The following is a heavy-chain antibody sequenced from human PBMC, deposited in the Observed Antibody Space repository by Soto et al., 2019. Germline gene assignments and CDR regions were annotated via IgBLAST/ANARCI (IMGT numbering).Heavy chain of an antibody. D-gene: IGHD2-15*01. CDR2: IFPNSGAT. CDR1: GYVFTGFY. V-gene: IGHV1-2*02. J-gene: IGHJ5*02. Sequence: QVQLVQYGAEVKKPGDSLRVSCKASGYVFTGFYLHWVRQAPGQGLEWMGWIFPNSGATNYAQKFQGRVTLTRDTSLSTGYMDLTRLTSDDTAVYYCARGRSLKWNWFDRWGQGTLVTVSS. CDR3: ARGRSLKWNWFDR.